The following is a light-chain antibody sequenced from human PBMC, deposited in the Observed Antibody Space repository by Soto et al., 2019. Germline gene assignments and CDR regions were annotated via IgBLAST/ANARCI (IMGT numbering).Light chain of an antibody. V-gene: IGKV3-20*01. CDR3: QQYGSSPIT. CDR1: QTVITRS. J-gene: IGKJ5*01. CDR2: GAS. Sequence: ETELMQSTGSLSLSPGQRATISYRASQTVITRSLAWYQQKSGQAPRLLIYGASYRATGIPDRFSGSGSGTDFTLTISRLEPGDFIVYYCQQYGSSPITFGQGTRLEIK.